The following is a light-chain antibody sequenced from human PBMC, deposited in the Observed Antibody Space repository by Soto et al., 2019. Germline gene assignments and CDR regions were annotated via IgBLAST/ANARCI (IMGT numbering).Light chain of an antibody. Sequence: DIQMTQSPSSLSASVGDRVTITCQASQDITNFLNWYQQKPGKAPKLLSYDASSLQTGVPSRFSGSGSGTDLSFNLSSLQSEDIASYYCQRFDAVPYSFGQGNKVAIK. CDR3: QRFDAVPYS. CDR2: DAS. V-gene: IGKV1-33*01. J-gene: IGKJ2*03. CDR1: QDITNF.